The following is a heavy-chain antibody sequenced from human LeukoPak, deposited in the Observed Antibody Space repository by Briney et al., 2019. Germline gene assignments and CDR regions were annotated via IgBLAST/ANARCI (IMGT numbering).Heavy chain of an antibody. CDR3: ARDSAVATYYGVDV. CDR1: GFTFSSYW. D-gene: IGHD6-19*01. Sequence: GGSLRLSCAASGFTFSSYWMSWVRQAPGKGLEWVANIKQDGSEKYYVDSVQGRFTVSRDNAKTSLYLQMNSLRAEDTAVYYCARDSAVATYYGVDVWGQGTTVTVS. CDR2: IKQDGSEK. V-gene: IGHV3-7*01. J-gene: IGHJ6*02.